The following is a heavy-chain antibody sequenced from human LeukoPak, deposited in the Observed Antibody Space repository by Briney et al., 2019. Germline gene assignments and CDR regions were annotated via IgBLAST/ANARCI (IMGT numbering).Heavy chain of an antibody. Sequence: ASVKVSCKASGYTFTSYYMHWVRQAPGQGLEWMGIINPSGGSTSYAQKFQGRVTITADESTSTAYMELSSLRSEDTAVYYCAREGTDYYGSGSYYGNNWFDPWGQGTLVTVSS. CDR3: AREGTDYYGSGSYYGNNWFDP. CDR1: GYTFTSYY. D-gene: IGHD3-10*01. CDR2: INPSGGST. J-gene: IGHJ5*02. V-gene: IGHV1-46*01.